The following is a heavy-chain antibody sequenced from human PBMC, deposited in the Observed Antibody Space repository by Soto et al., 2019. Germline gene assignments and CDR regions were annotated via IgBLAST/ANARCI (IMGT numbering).Heavy chain of an antibody. J-gene: IGHJ6*02. CDR2: ISYDGITK. V-gene: IGHV3-30*18. Sequence: VQLVESGGGVVQPGRSLRLSCAASGFTFSSYGMNWVRQAPGKGLEWVALISYDGITKYYADSVKGRFTISRDNAKNTQYLQMNSLRPEDTAVYYCAKGLDIVLVPGTIGPYYYYGVDVWGQGTTVTVS. D-gene: IGHD2-2*03. CDR3: AKGLDIVLVPGTIGPYYYYGVDV. CDR1: GFTFSSYG.